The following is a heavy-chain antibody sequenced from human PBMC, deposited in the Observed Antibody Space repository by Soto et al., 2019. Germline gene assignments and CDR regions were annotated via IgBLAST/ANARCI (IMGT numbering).Heavy chain of an antibody. Sequence: SQTLSLTCAVSGDSVSSNNIASNWLRQSPWRGLEWLGRTYYRSKWYNEYAVSVRSRITINLDTSKNQFSLQLNSVTPEDTAVYYCARGRWSTFEYWGQGAQVTVSS. CDR3: ARGRWSTFEY. CDR2: TYYRSKWYN. D-gene: IGHD2-15*01. CDR1: GDSVSSNNIA. J-gene: IGHJ4*02. V-gene: IGHV6-1*01.